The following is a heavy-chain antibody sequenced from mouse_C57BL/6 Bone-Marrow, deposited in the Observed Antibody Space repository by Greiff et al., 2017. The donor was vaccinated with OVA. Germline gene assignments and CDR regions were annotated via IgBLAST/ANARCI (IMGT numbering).Heavy chain of an antibody. CDR3: ATYYYGSSGAY. V-gene: IGHV5-17*01. J-gene: IGHJ3*01. CDR1: GFTFSDYG. CDR2: ISSGSSTI. D-gene: IGHD1-1*01. Sequence: EVKLMESGGGLVKPGGSLKLSCAASGFTFSDYGMHWVRQAPEKGLEWVAYISSGSSTIYYADTVKGRFTISRDNAKSTLFLQMTSLRSEDTAVYYCATYYYGSSGAYWGQGTLVTVSA.